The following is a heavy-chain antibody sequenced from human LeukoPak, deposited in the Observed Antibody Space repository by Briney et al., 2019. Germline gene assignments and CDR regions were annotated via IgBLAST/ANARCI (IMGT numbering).Heavy chain of an antibody. CDR3: ARARGWEPNHYYYYIDV. D-gene: IGHD1-26*01. V-gene: IGHV3-33*01. CDR2: IWYDGSNK. Sequence: PGRSLRLSCAASGFTFNSYAMHWVRQAPGKGLEWVALIWYDGSNKYYADSVEGRFTVSRDNSKNTLYLQMNSLRAEDTAVYYCARARGWEPNHYYYYIDVWGKGTTVTVSS. CDR1: GFTFNSYA. J-gene: IGHJ6*03.